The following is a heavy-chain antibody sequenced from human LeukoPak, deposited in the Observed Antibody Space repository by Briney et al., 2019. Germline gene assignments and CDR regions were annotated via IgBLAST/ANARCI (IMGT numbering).Heavy chain of an antibody. V-gene: IGHV3-23*01. Sequence: GGSLRLSCAASGFSFSSYAMSWVRQAPEKGLEWVSAISGSGDDTYYADSVKGRFTISRDNSKNTLYLQMNSLRVEDTAIYYCAKEGTTVTTPFDYWGQGTLVTVSS. CDR1: GFSFSSYA. CDR3: AKEGTTVTTPFDY. J-gene: IGHJ4*02. D-gene: IGHD4-17*01. CDR2: ISGSGDDT.